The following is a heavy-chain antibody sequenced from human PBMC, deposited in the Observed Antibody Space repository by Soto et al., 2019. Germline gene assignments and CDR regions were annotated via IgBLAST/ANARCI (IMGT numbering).Heavy chain of an antibody. Sequence: ASVKVSCKASGYTFTSYGISWVRQAPGQGLEWMGWISAYNANTNYAQKLQGRVTMTTDTSTSTAYMELRSLRSDDTAVYYCARYGYNYYDSSGRGNYYYGMDVWGQGTTVTVSS. CDR3: ARYGYNYYDSSGRGNYYYGMDV. CDR2: ISAYNANT. V-gene: IGHV1-18*01. D-gene: IGHD3-22*01. J-gene: IGHJ6*02. CDR1: GYTFTSYG.